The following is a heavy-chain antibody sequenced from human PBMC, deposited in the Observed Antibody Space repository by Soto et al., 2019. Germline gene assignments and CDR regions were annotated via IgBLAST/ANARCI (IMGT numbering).Heavy chain of an antibody. J-gene: IGHJ5*02. CDR2: IIPIFGTA. CDR3: ARYHGAYQLLNNWFDP. D-gene: IGHD2-2*01. CDR1: GGTFSSYA. Sequence: QVQLVQSGAEVKKPGSSVKVSCKASGGTFSSYAISWVRQAPGQGLEWMGGIIPIFGTANYAQKFQGSVTITADESTSTAYMELSSLRSEDTAVYYCARYHGAYQLLNNWFDPWGQGTLVTVSS. V-gene: IGHV1-69*01.